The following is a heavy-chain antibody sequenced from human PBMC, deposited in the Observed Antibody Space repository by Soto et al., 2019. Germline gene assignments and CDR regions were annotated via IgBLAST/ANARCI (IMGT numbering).Heavy chain of an antibody. CDR3: ARDTPVGVRGVWGV. Sequence: QVQLQESGPGLVKPSQTLSLTCTVSGGSISSGGYYWSWIRQHPGKGLEWIGYIYYSGSTYYNPSLKSRVTISVDTSKNQFSLKLTSVTAADTAVYYCARDTPVGVRGVWGVWGQGTTVTVSS. D-gene: IGHD3-10*01. J-gene: IGHJ6*02. CDR2: IYYSGST. CDR1: GGSISSGGYY. V-gene: IGHV4-31*03.